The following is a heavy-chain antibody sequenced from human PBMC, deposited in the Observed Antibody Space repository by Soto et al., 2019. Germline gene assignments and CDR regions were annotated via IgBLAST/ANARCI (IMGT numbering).Heavy chain of an antibody. J-gene: IGHJ6*02. CDR3: ARSSSPRDRYYYYGMDV. V-gene: IGHV5-10-1*01. CDR2: IDPSDSYT. D-gene: IGHD6-6*01. CDR1: GYSFTSYW. Sequence: GESLKISCKGSGYSFTSYWISWVRQMPGKGLEWMGRIDPSDSYTNYSPSFQGHVTISADKSISTAYLQWSSLKASDTAMYYCARSSSPRDRYYYYGMDVWGQGTTVTV.